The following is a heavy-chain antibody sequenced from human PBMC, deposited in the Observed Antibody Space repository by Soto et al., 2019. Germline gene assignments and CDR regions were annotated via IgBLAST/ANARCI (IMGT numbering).Heavy chain of an antibody. J-gene: IGHJ4*02. Sequence: ASVKVSCKASGYNFINYGISWVRQAPGHGREWMGWISVYNGYAHYARKLQGRVTMTTDTSTNTAYMELRSLRPNHTAVYFCASNSSGWSYSDYWGQGTLVTVSS. V-gene: IGHV1-18*01. CDR3: ASNSSGWSYSDY. CDR1: GYNFINYG. D-gene: IGHD6-19*01. CDR2: ISVYNGYA.